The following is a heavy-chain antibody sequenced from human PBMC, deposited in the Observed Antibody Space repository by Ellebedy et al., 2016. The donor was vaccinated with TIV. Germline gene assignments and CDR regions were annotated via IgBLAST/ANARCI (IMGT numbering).Heavy chain of an antibody. CDR2: IYDSGRT. J-gene: IGHJ4*02. CDR1: GGSISSGDYY. Sequence: MPSETLSLTCTVSGGSISSGDYYWSWIRQPPGKGLEWIGYIYDSGRTYYNPSLRSRVTISVDTSKNQFSLKLSYVTAADTAVYYCARSGVVVDLYYFDYWGQGTLVTVSS. CDR3: ARSGVVVDLYYFDY. D-gene: IGHD3-22*01. V-gene: IGHV4-30-4*01.